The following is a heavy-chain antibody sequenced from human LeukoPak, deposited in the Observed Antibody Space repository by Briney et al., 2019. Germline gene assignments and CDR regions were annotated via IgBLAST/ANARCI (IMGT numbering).Heavy chain of an antibody. CDR3: ANAYGSGSYYPPNFDY. J-gene: IGHJ4*02. CDR2: ISGSGGST. D-gene: IGHD3-10*01. V-gene: IGHV3-23*01. Sequence: GGSLRLSCAASGFTFSSYAMFWVRQAPGKGLELVSVISGSGGSTFYADSVKGRFTISRDNSKNTLFLQMSSLGAEDTAVYYCANAYGSGSYYPPNFDYWGQGTLVTVSS. CDR1: GFTFSSYA.